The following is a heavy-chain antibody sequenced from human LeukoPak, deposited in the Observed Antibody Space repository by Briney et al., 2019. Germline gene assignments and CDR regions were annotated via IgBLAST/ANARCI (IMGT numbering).Heavy chain of an antibody. CDR2: TSPDLNVK. Sequence: PGGSLRLSCAASGFTFRNYVIHWVRQAPGKGLEWVAVTSPDLNVKLYADSVKGRFTISRDNSRSTLYLQMNSLRAEDTAVYYCAREYRSAMDIHFDYWGQGTLVTVSS. J-gene: IGHJ4*02. CDR1: GFTFRNYV. D-gene: IGHD5-18*01. V-gene: IGHV3-30-3*01. CDR3: AREYRSAMDIHFDY.